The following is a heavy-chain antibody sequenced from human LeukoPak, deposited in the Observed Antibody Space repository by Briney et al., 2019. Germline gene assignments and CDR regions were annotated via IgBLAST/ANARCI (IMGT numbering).Heavy chain of an antibody. CDR1: GGTFSSYA. D-gene: IGHD5-18*01. J-gene: IGHJ6*02. V-gene: IGHV1-69*04. CDR3: ARVTATVLTPYYYYAMDV. CDR2: IMPILGIA. Sequence: SVKLSCKASGGTFSSYAISWVRQAPGQGLEWMGRIMPILGIAKYAQKFQGRVTITGDKSTSTAYMELSSLRSEDTAVDYCARVTATVLTPYYYYAMDVWGQGTTVTVSS.